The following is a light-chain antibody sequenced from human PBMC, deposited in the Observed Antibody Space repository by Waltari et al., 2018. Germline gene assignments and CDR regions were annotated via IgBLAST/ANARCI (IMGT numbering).Light chain of an antibody. V-gene: IGLV2-23*01. CDR3: CSYAGGTTYV. CDR1: SRDVGNYNV. J-gene: IGLJ1*01. CDR2: EDS. Sequence: QPALTQPASVSGSPGQSITLSCPGTSRDVGNYNVAPWYQQYPGKAPKFIIYEDSEGPSGVSNRFSGSKSGNTASLTISGLQAEDEADYYCCSYAGGTTYVFGTGTKVTVL.